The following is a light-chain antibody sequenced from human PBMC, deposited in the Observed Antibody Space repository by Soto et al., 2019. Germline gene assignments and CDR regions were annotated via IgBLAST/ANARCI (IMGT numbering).Light chain of an antibody. CDR3: QQYKA. V-gene: IGKV3-20*01. CDR1: QSVSSSY. CDR2: GAS. Sequence: EIVLTQSPGTLSLSPGERATLSCRASQSVSSSYLAWYQQKPGQAPRLLIYGASSRATGIPDRFSGSGSGTDSTLTISRLEPEDFAVYYCQQYKAFGPGTKVDIK. J-gene: IGKJ3*01.